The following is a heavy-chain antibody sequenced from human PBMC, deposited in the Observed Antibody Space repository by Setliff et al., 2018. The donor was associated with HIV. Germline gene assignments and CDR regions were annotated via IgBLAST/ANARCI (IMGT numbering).Heavy chain of an antibody. Sequence: SETLSLTCTVSGSSISSGSYYWSWIRQPAGKGLEWIGQIHTTGSTNYNPSFESRVTISVDTSKNQVSLKLTSVTAADTAVYYCARHGGYSSPPGYWGQGTLVTVSS. J-gene: IGHJ4*02. CDR3: ARHGGYSSPPGY. CDR2: IHTTGST. D-gene: IGHD5-18*01. V-gene: IGHV4-61*09. CDR1: GSSISSGSYY.